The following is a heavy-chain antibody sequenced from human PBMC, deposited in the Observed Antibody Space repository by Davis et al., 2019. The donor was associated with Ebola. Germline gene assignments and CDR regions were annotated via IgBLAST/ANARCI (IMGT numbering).Heavy chain of an antibody. D-gene: IGHD2-2*01. J-gene: IGHJ4*02. V-gene: IGHV3-21*01. Sequence: PGGSLRLSCAASGFTFSSYSMNWVRQAPGKGLEWVSSISSSSSYIYYADSVKGRFTISRDNAKNSLYLQMNSLRAEDTAVYYCATSQYCSSTSCVQWGQGTLVTVSS. CDR3: ATSQYCSSTSCVQ. CDR1: GFTFSSYS. CDR2: ISSSSSYI.